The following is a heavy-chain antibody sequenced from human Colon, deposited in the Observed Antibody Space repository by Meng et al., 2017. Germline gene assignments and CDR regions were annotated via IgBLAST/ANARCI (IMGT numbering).Heavy chain of an antibody. D-gene: IGHD1-1*01. CDR3: ALERGEKMFDF. J-gene: IGHJ4*02. V-gene: IGHV3-74*01. CDR1: GFTFSSYW. CDR2: INIDGSRT. Sequence: GGSLRLSCAASGFTFSSYWMHWVRQPPGKGLVWVSRINIDGSRTVYADSVQGRFTISRDNAKNTLYLQMNSLRVEETAVYYCALERGEKMFDFWGQGTLVTVSS.